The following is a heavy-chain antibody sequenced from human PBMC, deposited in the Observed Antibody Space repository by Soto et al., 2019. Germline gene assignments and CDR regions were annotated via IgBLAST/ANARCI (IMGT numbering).Heavy chain of an antibody. CDR2: ARNKANSYST. J-gene: IGHJ6*02. D-gene: IGHD3-10*01. CDR3: VRGPRGYYYYGMDV. V-gene: IGHV3-72*01. CDR1: GFTFSDHY. Sequence: GGSLRLSCAASGFTFSDHYMDWVRQAPGKGLEWVGRARNKANSYSTHYAASVKGRFTISRDDSKNSLYLQMNSLKIEDTAVYYCVRGPRGYYYYGMDVWGQGTTVTVSS.